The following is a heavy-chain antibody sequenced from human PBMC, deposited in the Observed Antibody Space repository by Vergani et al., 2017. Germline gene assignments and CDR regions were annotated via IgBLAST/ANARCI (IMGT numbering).Heavy chain of an antibody. J-gene: IGHJ5*02. CDR2: IYYSGST. Sequence: QVQLQESGPGLVKPSETLSLTCTVSGGSISSYYWSWIRQPPGKGLEWIGYIYYSGSTNYNPSLKSRVTISVDTPKNQFSLKLSSVTAADTAVYYCARLSIAAAADESWFDPWGQGTLVTVSS. CDR3: ARLSIAAAADESWFDP. CDR1: GGSISSYY. D-gene: IGHD6-13*01. V-gene: IGHV4-59*01.